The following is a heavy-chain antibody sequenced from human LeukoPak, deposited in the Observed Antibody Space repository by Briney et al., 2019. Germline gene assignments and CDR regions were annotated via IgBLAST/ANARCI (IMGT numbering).Heavy chain of an antibody. J-gene: IGHJ4*02. CDR1: GFTFSSYA. D-gene: IGHD3-22*01. CDR2: ISYDGSNK. Sequence: GGSLRLSCAASGFTFSSYAMHWVRQAPGKGLEWVAVISYDGSNKYYADSVKGRFTISRDNSKNMLYLQMNSLRAEDTAVYYCARDSDYYDSSGRFDYWGQGTLVTVSS. CDR3: ARDSDYYDSSGRFDY. V-gene: IGHV3-30*04.